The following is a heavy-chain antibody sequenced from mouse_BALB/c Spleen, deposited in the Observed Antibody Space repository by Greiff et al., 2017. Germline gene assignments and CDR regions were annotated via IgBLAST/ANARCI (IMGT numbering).Heavy chain of an antibody. V-gene: IGHV5-17*02. CDR2: ISSGSSTS. CDR3: ASYYYGSGGYAMDY. J-gene: IGHJ4*01. Sequence: EVQLVESGGGLVQPGGSRKLSCAASGFTFSSFGMHWVRQAPGKGLEWVAYISSGSSTSYYADKVKGRFTISRDNPKNTLFLQMTSLRSEDTAMYYCASYYYGSGGYAMDYWGQGTSVTVSS. D-gene: IGHD1-1*01. CDR1: GFTFSSFG.